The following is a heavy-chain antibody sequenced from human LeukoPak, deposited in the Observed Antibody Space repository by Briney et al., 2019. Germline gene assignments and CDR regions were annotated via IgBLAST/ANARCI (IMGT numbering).Heavy chain of an antibody. J-gene: IGHJ4*02. CDR2: ISETSSTI. V-gene: IGHV3-48*04. Sequence: PGGSLRLSCAASGFTFSTYSMNWVRQAPGKGLEWVSYISETSSTIYYADSVKGRFTISRDNAKDSLYLQMNSLRAEDTAVYYCARARPSDYWGQGTLVTVSS. CDR1: GFTFSTYS. CDR3: ARARPSDY.